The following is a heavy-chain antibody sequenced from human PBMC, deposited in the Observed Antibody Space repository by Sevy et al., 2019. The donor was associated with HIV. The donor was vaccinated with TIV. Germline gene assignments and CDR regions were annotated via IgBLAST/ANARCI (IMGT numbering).Heavy chain of an antibody. D-gene: IGHD3-10*01. V-gene: IGHV4-39*01. CDR1: GGSISNSAYY. CDR2: IYYIGNT. J-gene: IGHJ5*01. CDR3: ARWTMGITMIQGEFDS. Sequence: SETLSLTCSVSGGSISNSAYYWGWIRQPPGKGLEWIGNIYYIGNTYYKPSLTSRVTTSVDTSKHQFSLQLSSVTAADTAVYYCARWTMGITMIQGEFDSWGQGTLVTVSS.